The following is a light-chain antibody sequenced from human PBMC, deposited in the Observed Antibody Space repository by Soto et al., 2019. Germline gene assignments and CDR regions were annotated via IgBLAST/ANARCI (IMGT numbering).Light chain of an antibody. Sequence: EIVLTQSPGTLSLSPGERATLSCRASPSVTSSYLAWYQQKAGQAPRLLIYNASNRATGIPARFSGSGSGTDFTLTISSLEPEDFAVYYCQQRSNWPPITFGQGTRLEIK. CDR3: QQRSNWPPIT. V-gene: IGKV3-11*01. CDR1: PSVTSSY. CDR2: NAS. J-gene: IGKJ5*01.